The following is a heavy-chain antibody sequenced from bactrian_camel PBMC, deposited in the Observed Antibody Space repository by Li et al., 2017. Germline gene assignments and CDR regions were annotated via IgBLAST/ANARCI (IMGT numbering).Heavy chain of an antibody. CDR1: EMTTC. CDR2: RRTTDGRT. V-gene: IGHV3-3*01. Sequence: HVQLVESGGGSVQAGGSLRLSCEASEMTTCMGWFRQAPGKEREGVATRRTTDGRTFYADSVKGRFTISRDNAKNTVYLQMSSLKPEDTAMYYCAADPVWCGLKEYQYAYWGQGTQVTVS. CDR3: AADPVWCGLKEYQYAY. D-gene: IGHD3*01. J-gene: IGHJ4*01.